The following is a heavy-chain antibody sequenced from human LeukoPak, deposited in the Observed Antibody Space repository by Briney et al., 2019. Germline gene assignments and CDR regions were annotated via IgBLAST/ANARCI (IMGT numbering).Heavy chain of an antibody. CDR1: GYTFTGYY. V-gene: IGHV1-2*02. J-gene: IGHJ4*02. CDR3: ARDSVVAPALDY. Sequence: ASVKVPCKASGYTFTGYYMHWVRQAPGQGLEWMGWINPNSGGTNYAQKFQGRVTMTRDTSISTAYMELSRLRSDDTAVYYCARDSVVAPALDYWGQGTLVTVSS. D-gene: IGHD2-15*01. CDR2: INPNSGGT.